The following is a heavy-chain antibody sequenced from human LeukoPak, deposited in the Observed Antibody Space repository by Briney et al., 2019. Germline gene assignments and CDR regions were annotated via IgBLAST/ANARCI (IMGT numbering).Heavy chain of an antibody. CDR3: ARHVKGWFDP. J-gene: IGHJ5*02. CDR2: IYYSGST. V-gene: IGHV4-39*01. Sequence: SETLSLTCTVYGGSISSSSYYWGWIRQPPGKGLEWIGSIYYSGSTYYNPSLKSRVTISVDTSKNQFSLKLSSVTAADTAVYYCARHVKGWFDPWGQGTLVTVSS. CDR1: GGSISSSSYY. D-gene: IGHD2/OR15-2a*01.